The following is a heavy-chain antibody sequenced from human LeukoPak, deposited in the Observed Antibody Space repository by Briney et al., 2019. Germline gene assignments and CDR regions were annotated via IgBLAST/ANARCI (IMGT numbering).Heavy chain of an antibody. CDR2: ISGSGGST. Sequence: PGGSLRLSCAASGFTFSSNAMSWVRQAPGKGLEWVSAISGSGGSTYYADSVKGRFTISRDNSKSTLNLQMNSLRVEDTAVYYCARRQGCSSTSCPPDYWGQGTLVTVSP. V-gene: IGHV3-23*01. CDR1: GFTFSSNA. J-gene: IGHJ4*02. CDR3: ARRQGCSSTSCPPDY. D-gene: IGHD2-2*01.